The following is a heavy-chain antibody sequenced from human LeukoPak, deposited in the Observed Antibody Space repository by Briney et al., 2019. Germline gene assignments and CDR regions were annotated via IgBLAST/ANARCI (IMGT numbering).Heavy chain of an antibody. Sequence: GGSLRLSCAASGFTFSSYAMHWVRQAPGKGLEYVSAISSNGGSTYYANSVKGRFTISRDNSKNTLYLQMGSLRAEDMAVYYCARASEDNPQQIDYWGQGTLVTVSS. CDR3: ARASEDNPQQIDY. CDR2: ISSNGGST. J-gene: IGHJ4*02. D-gene: IGHD1-1*01. V-gene: IGHV3-64*01. CDR1: GFTFSSYA.